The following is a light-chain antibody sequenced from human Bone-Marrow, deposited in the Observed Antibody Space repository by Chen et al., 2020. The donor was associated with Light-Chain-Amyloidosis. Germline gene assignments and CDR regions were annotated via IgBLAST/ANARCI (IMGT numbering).Light chain of an antibody. CDR1: QSVSSN. CDR2: GAS. V-gene: IGKV3D-15*01. Sequence: EIVMMQSPATLSVSPGERATLSCRASQSVSSNVAWYQQKPGQAPRLLIYGASTRATGIPARFSGSGSGTEFTLTISSLQSEDFAVYYCQQYNNWQYTFGQGTKLEIK. J-gene: IGKJ2*01. CDR3: QQYNNWQYT.